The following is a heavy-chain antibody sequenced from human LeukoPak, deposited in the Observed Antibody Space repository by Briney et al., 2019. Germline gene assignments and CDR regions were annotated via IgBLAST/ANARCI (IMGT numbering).Heavy chain of an antibody. D-gene: IGHD5-24*01. CDR1: GDSISSYY. J-gene: IGHJ3*02. Sequence: SETLSLTRTVSGDSISSYYWSWIRQPPGKGLEWVGYIYYSGGTDYNPSLKSRVTISVDTSKNQFSLKLRSVTAADTAVYYCARHVTISGPYDASDIWGQGTMVTVSP. CDR2: IYYSGGT. V-gene: IGHV4-59*08. CDR3: ARHVTISGPYDASDI.